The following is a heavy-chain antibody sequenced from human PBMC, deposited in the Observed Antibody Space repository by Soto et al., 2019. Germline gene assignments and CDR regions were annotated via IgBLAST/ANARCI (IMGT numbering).Heavy chain of an antibody. V-gene: IGHV5-10-1*01. D-gene: IGHD6-19*01. J-gene: IGHJ5*02. Sequence: GESLKISCKGSGYSFTSYWISWVRQMPGKGLEWMGRIDPSDSYTNYSPSFQGHVTISADKSISTAYLQWSSLKASDTAMYYCARQYSSGWYRTYNWFDPWGQGTLVTVSS. CDR2: IDPSDSYT. CDR3: ARQYSSGWYRTYNWFDP. CDR1: GYSFTSYW.